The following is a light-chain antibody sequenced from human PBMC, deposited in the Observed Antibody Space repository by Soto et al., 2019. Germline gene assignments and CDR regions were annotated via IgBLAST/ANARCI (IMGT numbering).Light chain of an antibody. V-gene: IGLV2-14*01. Sequence: QSALTQPASVSGSPGQSITISCSGTSGDVGAYNYVSWYQHHPGKAPRLMISEVSNRPSGVSNRFSGSKSGNTASLTISGLQAEDEAVYYCGSFTTRTTLVFGSGTKVTVL. CDR3: GSFTTRTTLV. CDR2: EVS. J-gene: IGLJ1*01. CDR1: SGDVGAYNY.